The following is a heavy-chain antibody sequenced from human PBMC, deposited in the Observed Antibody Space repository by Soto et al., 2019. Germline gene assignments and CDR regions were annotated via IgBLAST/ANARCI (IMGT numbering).Heavy chain of an antibody. CDR1: GFTFSSYS. D-gene: IGHD3-22*01. Sequence: EVQLVESGGGLVQPGGSLRLSCAASGFTFSSYSMNWVRQAPGKGLEWVSYISSSSSTIYYADSVKGRFTISRDNAKNSLYLQMNSLRDEDTAVYYCARQKDSSGYYYYCYGMDVWGQGTTVTVSS. CDR2: ISSSSSTI. CDR3: ARQKDSSGYYYYCYGMDV. V-gene: IGHV3-48*02. J-gene: IGHJ6*02.